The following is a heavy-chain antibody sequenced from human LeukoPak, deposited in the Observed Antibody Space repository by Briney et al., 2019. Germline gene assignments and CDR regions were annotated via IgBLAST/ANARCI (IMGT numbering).Heavy chain of an antibody. CDR3: ATDSVGPATDFDY. Sequence: GGSLRLSCAASGFTFSAYGMHWVRQAPGKGLEWVAVIWSDGGKSYNSDSVKGRFTISRDNSKNTLYLQMNSLRADDTAVYYCATDSVGPATDFDYWGQGTLVTVSS. J-gene: IGHJ4*02. CDR1: GFTFSAYG. D-gene: IGHD2-2*01. V-gene: IGHV3-33*01. CDR2: IWSDGGKS.